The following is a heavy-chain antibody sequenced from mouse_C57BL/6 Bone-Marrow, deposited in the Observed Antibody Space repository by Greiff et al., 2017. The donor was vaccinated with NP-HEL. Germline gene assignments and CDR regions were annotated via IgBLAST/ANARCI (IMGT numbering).Heavy chain of an antibody. D-gene: IGHD3-2*02. Sequence: QVQLQQSGPGLVKPSQSLFLTCSITGFPITSGYYWIWIRQSPGKPLEWMGFITHSGETFYNPSLQSPISITRDTSKNQFFLQLNTATTEDTAMYYGAGDSSGYGYFDYWGQGTTLTVSS. CDR1: GFPITSGYY. J-gene: IGHJ2*01. V-gene: IGHV12-3*01. CDR2: ITHSGET. CDR3: AGDSSGYGYFDY.